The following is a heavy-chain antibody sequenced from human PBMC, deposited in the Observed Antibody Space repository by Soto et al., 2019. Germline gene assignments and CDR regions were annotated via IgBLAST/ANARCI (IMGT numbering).Heavy chain of an antibody. D-gene: IGHD3-10*01. V-gene: IGHV3-33*01. CDR2: IRYDGSST. CDR3: ARDHEPITMVRGVMYYYYGMDV. Sequence: GGSLRLSCAASVFTFSNFAMHWVRQAPGKGLEWVAVIRYDGSSTNYADSVKGRFTISRDNSKNTLYLQMNSLRAEDTAMYYCARDHEPITMVRGVMYYYYGMDVWGQGTTVTVSS. CDR1: VFTFSNFA. J-gene: IGHJ6*02.